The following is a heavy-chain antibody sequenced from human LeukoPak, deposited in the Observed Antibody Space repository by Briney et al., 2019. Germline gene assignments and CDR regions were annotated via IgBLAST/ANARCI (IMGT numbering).Heavy chain of an antibody. CDR1: GYTFTGYY. Sequence: ASVKVSFKASGYTFTGYYMHWVRQAPGQGVEWMGWTNPNSGGTNYAQKFQGRVTMTRDTSISTAYMELSRLRYDDTAVFYCARGSGSSSWDPFDYWGQGTLVTVSS. J-gene: IGHJ4*02. CDR2: TNPNSGGT. CDR3: ARGSGSSSWDPFDY. V-gene: IGHV1-2*02. D-gene: IGHD6-6*01.